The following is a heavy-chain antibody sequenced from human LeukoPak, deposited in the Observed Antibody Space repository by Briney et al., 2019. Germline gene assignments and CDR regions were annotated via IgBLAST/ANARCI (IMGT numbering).Heavy chain of an antibody. J-gene: IGHJ4*02. V-gene: IGHV1-69*04. Sequence: SSVKVSCKDSGGTFSSYAISWVRQAPGQGLEWMGRIIPILGVRNYAQKFQGRVTITADKSTSTAYMELSSLRSEDTAVYYCARDGSYSSGWYSVDYWGQGTLVTVSS. D-gene: IGHD6-19*01. CDR2: IIPILGVR. CDR3: ARDGSYSSGWYSVDY. CDR1: GGTFSSYA.